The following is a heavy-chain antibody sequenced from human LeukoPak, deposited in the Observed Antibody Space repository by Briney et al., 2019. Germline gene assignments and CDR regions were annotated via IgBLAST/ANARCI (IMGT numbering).Heavy chain of an antibody. CDR1: GFTFSNYA. D-gene: IGHD4-17*01. Sequence: GSLILSCAASGFTFSNYAMSWVRQTPGTGLEWLSAISPDGNYIYYADSVKGRFTTSRDKSKNTLYLQMNSLRVDDTAVYYCANEIRPNDYWGQGTLGTVSS. CDR2: ISPDGNYI. V-gene: IGHV3-23*01. CDR3: ANEIRPNDY. J-gene: IGHJ4*02.